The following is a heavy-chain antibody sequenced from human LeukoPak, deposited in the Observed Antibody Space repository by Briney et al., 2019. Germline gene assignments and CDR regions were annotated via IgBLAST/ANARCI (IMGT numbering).Heavy chain of an antibody. CDR2: ISYDGSNK. J-gene: IGHJ4*02. Sequence: QPGRSLRLSCAASGFTFSSYAMHWVRQAPGKGLEWVAVISYDGSNKYYADSVKGRFTISRDNSKNTLYLQMNSLRAEDTAVYYCARDDGVYYDILTGFNYWGQGTLVTVSS. CDR3: ARDDGVYYDILTGFNY. D-gene: IGHD3-9*01. CDR1: GFTFSSYA. V-gene: IGHV3-30*01.